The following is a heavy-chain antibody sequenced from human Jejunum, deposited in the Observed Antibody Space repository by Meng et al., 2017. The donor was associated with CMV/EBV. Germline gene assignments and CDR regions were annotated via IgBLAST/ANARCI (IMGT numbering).Heavy chain of an antibody. CDR2: ISSGSAII. J-gene: IGHJ4*02. D-gene: IGHD2-2*01. CDR3: ARAGWAAIGY. Sequence: CEASGFNFSSYEMTWVSQAPGKGLEWVSYISSGSAIIYYADSVKGRFTISRDNAKSSLYLQMNSLRAEDTALYYCARAGWAAIGYWGQGTVVTVSS. V-gene: IGHV3-48*03. CDR1: GFNFSSYE.